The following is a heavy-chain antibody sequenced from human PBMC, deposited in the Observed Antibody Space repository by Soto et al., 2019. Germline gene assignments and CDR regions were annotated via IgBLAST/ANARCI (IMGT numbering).Heavy chain of an antibody. J-gene: IGHJ5*02. CDR1: GGTFSSYA. D-gene: IGHD2-2*01. CDR2: IIPIFGTA. CDR3: AREGASSCSSTSCRYRFDP. Sequence: SVKVSCKASGGTFSSYAISWVRQAPGQGLEWMGGIIPIFGTANYAQKFQGRVTITADESTSTAHMELSSLRSEDTAVYYCAREGASSCSSTSCRYRFDPWGQGTLVTVSS. V-gene: IGHV1-69*13.